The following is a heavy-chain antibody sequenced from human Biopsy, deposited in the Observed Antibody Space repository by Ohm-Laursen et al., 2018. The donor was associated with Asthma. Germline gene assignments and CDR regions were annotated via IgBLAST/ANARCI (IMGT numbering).Heavy chain of an antibody. CDR2: TNERGVT. V-gene: IGHV4-34*01. CDR3: ARGPELDV. Sequence: SETLSLTCDVYPGSSSGFFWTWIRQSPGKGLEWIGETNERGVTNNNPSLKSRVIISIDTYRNRVSLKLTSVTAAVTAVYYCARGPELDVWGQGTTVTVSS. CDR1: PGSSSGFF. J-gene: IGHJ6*02.